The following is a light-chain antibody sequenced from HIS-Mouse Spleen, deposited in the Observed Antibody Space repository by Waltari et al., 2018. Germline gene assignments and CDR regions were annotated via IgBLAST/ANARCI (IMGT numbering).Light chain of an antibody. Sequence: QSALTQPASVSGSPGQSITISCTGTSSDVGGYNYVSWYQQHPGKAPKLMIYYVSNRPSGVSTRFSGSKSGNTASLTISGLQAEDEADYYCSSYTSSSTLVFGGGTKLTVL. CDR2: YVS. CDR3: SSYTSSSTLV. V-gene: IGLV2-14*01. CDR1: SSDVGGYNY. J-gene: IGLJ3*02.